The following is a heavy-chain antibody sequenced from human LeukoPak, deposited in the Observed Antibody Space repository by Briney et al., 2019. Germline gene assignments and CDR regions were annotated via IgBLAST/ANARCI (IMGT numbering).Heavy chain of an antibody. CDR2: IIPIFGTA. Sequence: GASVKVSCKASGGTFSSYAISWVRQAHGQGLEWMGGIIPIFGTANYAQKFQGRVTITADESTSTAYMELSSLRSEDTAVYYCARGGSGSYYPFDYWGQGTLVTVSS. J-gene: IGHJ4*02. V-gene: IGHV1-69*13. CDR1: GGTFSSYA. D-gene: IGHD3-10*01. CDR3: ARGGSGSYYPFDY.